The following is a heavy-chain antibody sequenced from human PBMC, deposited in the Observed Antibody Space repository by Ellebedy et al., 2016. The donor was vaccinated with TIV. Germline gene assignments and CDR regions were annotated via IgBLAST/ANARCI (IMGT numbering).Heavy chain of an antibody. J-gene: IGHJ6*02. Sequence: SVKVSCXASGYTFTSYGISWVRQAPGQGLEWMGGIIPIFGTANYAQKFQGRVTITADKSTSTAYMELSSLRSEDTAVYYCARVAAMIVYYYYGMDVWGQGTTVTVSS. V-gene: IGHV1-69*06. D-gene: IGHD3-22*01. CDR1: GYTFTSYG. CDR3: ARVAAMIVYYYYGMDV. CDR2: IIPIFGTA.